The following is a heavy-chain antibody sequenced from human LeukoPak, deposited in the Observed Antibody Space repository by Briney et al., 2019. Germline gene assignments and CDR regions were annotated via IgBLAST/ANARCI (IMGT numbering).Heavy chain of an antibody. V-gene: IGHV3-30*04. CDR1: GFTFSSYA. J-gene: IGHJ3*02. Sequence: PGGSLRLSCAASGFTFSSYAMHWVRQAPGKGLEWVAVISYDGSNKYYADSVKGRFTISRDNSKNTPYLQMNSLRAEDTAAYYCARGDLLWGGDDPVAFDIWGQGTMVTVSS. CDR3: ARGDLLWGGDDPVAFDI. D-gene: IGHD2-21*02. CDR2: ISYDGSNK.